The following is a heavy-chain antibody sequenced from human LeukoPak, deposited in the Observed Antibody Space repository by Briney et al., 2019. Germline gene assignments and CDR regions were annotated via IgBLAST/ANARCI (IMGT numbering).Heavy chain of an antibody. CDR2: INPNSGGT. CDR3: AIEHYYGSGSYYPRDP. Sequence: ASVKVSCKASGYTFTGYYKQWVRQAPGQGLEWMGWINPNSGGTNYAQKFQGRVTMTRDTSISTAYMELSRLRSDDTAVYYCAIEHYYGSGSYYPRDPWGQGTLVTVSS. J-gene: IGHJ5*02. CDR1: GYTFTGYY. V-gene: IGHV1-2*02. D-gene: IGHD3-10*01.